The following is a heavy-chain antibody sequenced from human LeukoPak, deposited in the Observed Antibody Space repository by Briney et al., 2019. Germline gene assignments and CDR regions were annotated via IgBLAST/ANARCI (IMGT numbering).Heavy chain of an antibody. CDR2: ISSSSSYI. CDR3: ARDHRGIYSPFDY. V-gene: IGHV3-21*01. Sequence: GGSLRLSCAASGFTFSSYSMNWVRQAPGKGLEWVSSISSSSSYIYYADSVKGRSTISRDNAKNSLYLQMSSLRAEDTAVYYCARDHRGIYSPFDYWGQGTLVTVSS. CDR1: GFTFSSYS. D-gene: IGHD2-21*01. J-gene: IGHJ4*02.